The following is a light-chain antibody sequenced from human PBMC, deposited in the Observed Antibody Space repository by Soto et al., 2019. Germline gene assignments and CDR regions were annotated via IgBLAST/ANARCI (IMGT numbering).Light chain of an antibody. CDR1: QSVSSNY. V-gene: IGKV3-20*01. Sequence: EILLTQSPGTLSLSPGERATLACRASQSVSSNYVAWYQQKPGQAPRLLSHGASNRASGIPDRFSGSGSGADFTLTISILEPEDFAVYSCQLYGSSPRFTFGPGTRVDIK. J-gene: IGKJ3*01. CDR2: GAS. CDR3: QLYGSSPRFT.